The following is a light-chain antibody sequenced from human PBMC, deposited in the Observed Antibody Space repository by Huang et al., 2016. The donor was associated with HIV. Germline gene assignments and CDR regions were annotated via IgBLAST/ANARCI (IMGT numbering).Light chain of an antibody. CDR2: DAS. V-gene: IGKV3-11*01. Sequence: DIVLTQSPATLSLSPGERATLSCRAGQSVGSYLAWYQQTPGQAPRLLVSDASHRATGSPARFSGSGSGKDFTLTISSLEPEDFAVYYCHQHSSWPGTFGQGTRVEIK. CDR1: QSVGSY. CDR3: HQHSSWPGT. J-gene: IGKJ1*01.